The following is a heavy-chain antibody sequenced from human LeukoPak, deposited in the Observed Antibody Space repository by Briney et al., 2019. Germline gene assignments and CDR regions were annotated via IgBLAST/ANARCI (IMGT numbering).Heavy chain of an antibody. CDR3: ARQTGSGLFTLP. Sequence: SETLSLTCTVSGVSISSSNSYWGWIRQPPGKGLEWIGSIYYTGSTYYNASLKSRVTISIDTSNNQISLRLISVTATDTAMYYCARQTGSGLFTLPGGQGTLVTVSS. D-gene: IGHD3/OR15-3a*01. CDR1: GVSISSSNSY. CDR2: IYYTGST. V-gene: IGHV4-39*01. J-gene: IGHJ4*02.